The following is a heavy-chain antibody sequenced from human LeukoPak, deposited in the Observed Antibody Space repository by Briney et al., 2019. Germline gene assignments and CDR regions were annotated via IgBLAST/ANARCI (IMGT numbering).Heavy chain of an antibody. J-gene: IGHJ4*02. Sequence: GRSLRLSCAASGFTFSSYGMHWVRQAPGKGLEWVAAIWYDGSNKYYADSVKGRFTISRDNSKNTLYLQMNSLRAEDTAVYYCARDRVYSSGWFDYWGQGTLVTVSS. CDR2: IWYDGSNK. CDR3: ARDRVYSSGWFDY. V-gene: IGHV3-33*01. D-gene: IGHD6-19*01. CDR1: GFTFSSYG.